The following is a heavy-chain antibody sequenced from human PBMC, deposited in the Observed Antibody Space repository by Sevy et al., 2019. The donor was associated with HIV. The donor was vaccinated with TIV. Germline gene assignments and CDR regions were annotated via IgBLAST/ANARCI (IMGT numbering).Heavy chain of an antibody. CDR2: ISANSGNT. V-gene: IGHV1-18*01. CDR1: GYTFTSYI. D-gene: IGHD6-19*01. Sequence: ASVKVSCTTSGYTFTSYIITWVRQAPGQGLEWMEWISANSGNTDYVQKLQGRVTLTTDTSTSTAYMELRSLTSDDTAVYYCARSKAAVPGTFYFDYWGQGTLVTVSS. CDR3: ARSKAAVPGTFYFDY. J-gene: IGHJ4*02.